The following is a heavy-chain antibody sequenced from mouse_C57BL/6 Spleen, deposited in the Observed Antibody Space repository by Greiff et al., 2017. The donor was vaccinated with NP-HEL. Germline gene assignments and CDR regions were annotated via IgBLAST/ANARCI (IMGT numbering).Heavy chain of an antibody. D-gene: IGHD2-5*01. CDR1: GYTFTSYW. Sequence: QVQLQQPGAELVKPGASVKMSCKASGYTFTSYWITWVKQRPGPGLEWIGDIYPGSGSTNYNEKFKSKATLTVDTSSSTAYMQLSSLTSEDSAVDYCARRAYYSNSPWFAYWGQGTLVTVSA. V-gene: IGHV1-55*01. CDR2: IYPGSGST. J-gene: IGHJ3*01. CDR3: ARRAYYSNSPWFAY.